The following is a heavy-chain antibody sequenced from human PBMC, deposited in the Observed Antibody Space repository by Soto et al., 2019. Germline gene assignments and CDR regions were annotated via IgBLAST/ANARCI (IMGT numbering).Heavy chain of an antibody. Sequence: ASVKVSCKASGYTFTGYYMHWVRQAPGQGLEWMGWINPNSGGTNYAQKFQGWVTMTRDTSISTAYMELSRLRSDDTAVYYCARAQNIAVAGIEYYGMDVWGQGTTVNVSS. V-gene: IGHV1-2*04. J-gene: IGHJ6*02. CDR3: ARAQNIAVAGIEYYGMDV. D-gene: IGHD6-19*01. CDR1: GYTFTGYY. CDR2: INPNSGGT.